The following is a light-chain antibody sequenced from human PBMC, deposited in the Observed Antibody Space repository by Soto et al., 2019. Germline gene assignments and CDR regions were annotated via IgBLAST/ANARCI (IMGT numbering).Light chain of an antibody. CDR2: KVS. V-gene: IGKV2-30*01. Sequence: DAVLTQSPLSLPVTLGQPASISCRSSQSLVYSAGNTYLNWFQQRPGQSPQRLIYKVSERDSGVPERFSGRASGTDFTLEISSVEAEDFAIYSCMQGTHWPYPFGQGTKLQIK. CDR3: MQGTHWPYP. J-gene: IGKJ2*01. CDR1: QSLVYSAGNTY.